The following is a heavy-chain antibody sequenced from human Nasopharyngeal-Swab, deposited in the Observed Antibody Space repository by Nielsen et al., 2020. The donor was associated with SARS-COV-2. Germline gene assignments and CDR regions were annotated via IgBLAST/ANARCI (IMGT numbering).Heavy chain of an antibody. D-gene: IGHD2-21*01. CDR3: ARDIPLHYYGMDV. V-gene: IGHV3-21*01. CDR1: GFPFISYI. Sequence: GEPLKLSCASSGFPFISYIMNWVRQAPGKGLEWVSSISSSSSYIYYAYSVKGRFTISRDNAKNSLYLQMDSLRAEDTAVYYCARDIPLHYYGMDVWGQGTTVTVSS. CDR2: ISSSSSYI. J-gene: IGHJ6*02.